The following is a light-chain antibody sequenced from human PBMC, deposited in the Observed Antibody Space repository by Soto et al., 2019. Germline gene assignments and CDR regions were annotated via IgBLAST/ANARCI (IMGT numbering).Light chain of an antibody. V-gene: IGKV1-39*01. Sequence: DIQMTQSPSSLSASVGDRVTITCRASQSISSYLNWYQQKPGKAPKLLIYAASSLQSGVPSRFSGSGSVTDFKPTISSLQPEDFATYYGQPSYSTPLTFGPGTKVDIK. J-gene: IGKJ3*01. CDR2: AAS. CDR3: QPSYSTPLT. CDR1: QSISSY.